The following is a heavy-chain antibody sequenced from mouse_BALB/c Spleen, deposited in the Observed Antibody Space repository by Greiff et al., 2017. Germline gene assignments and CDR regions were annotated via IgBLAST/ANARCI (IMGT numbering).Heavy chain of an antibody. CDR2: ISDGGSYT. CDR3: ARASYGNDEAWFAY. J-gene: IGHJ3*01. D-gene: IGHD2-2*01. CDR1: GFTFSDYY. V-gene: IGHV5-4*02. Sequence: EVQGVESGGGLVKPGGSLKLSCAASGFTFSDYYMYWVRQTPEKRLEWVATISDGGSYTYYPDSVKGRFTISRDNAKNNLYLQMSSLKSEDTAMYYCARASYGNDEAWFAYWGQGTLVTVSA.